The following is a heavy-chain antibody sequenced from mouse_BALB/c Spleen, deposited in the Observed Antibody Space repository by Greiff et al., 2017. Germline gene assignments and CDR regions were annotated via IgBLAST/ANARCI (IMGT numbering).Heavy chain of an antibody. CDR3: ARGDYYGSSFSWFAY. Sequence: EVKLVESGPELVKPGASVKMSCKASGYTFTSYVMHWVKQKPGQGLEWIGYINPYNDGTKYNEKFKGKATLTSDKSSSTAYMELSSLTSEDSAVYYCARGDYYGSSFSWFAYWGQGTLVTVSA. CDR1: GYTFTSYV. J-gene: IGHJ3*01. CDR2: INPYNDGT. V-gene: IGHV1-14*01. D-gene: IGHD1-1*01.